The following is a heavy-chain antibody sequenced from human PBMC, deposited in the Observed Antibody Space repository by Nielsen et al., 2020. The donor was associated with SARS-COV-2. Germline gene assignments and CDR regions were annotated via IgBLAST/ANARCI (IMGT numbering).Heavy chain of an antibody. CDR3: AREIGPDYDILTGLISYYYYGMDV. CDR2: ISSSSSSI. J-gene: IGHJ6*02. Sequence: WIRQPPGKGLEWVSYISSSSSSIYYADSVKGRFTISRDNGKNSLYLQMNSLRAEDTAVYYCAREIGPDYDILTGLISYYYYGMDVWGQGTTVTVSS. V-gene: IGHV3-48*01. D-gene: IGHD3-9*01.